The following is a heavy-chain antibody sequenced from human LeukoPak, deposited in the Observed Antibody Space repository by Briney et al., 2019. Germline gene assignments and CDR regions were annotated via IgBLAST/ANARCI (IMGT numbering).Heavy chain of an antibody. CDR3: AKASGYDLGWDAFDI. CDR2: INGSGGST. J-gene: IGHJ3*02. V-gene: IGHV3-23*01. Sequence: PGGSLRLSCAASGFTFSSYAMSWVRQAPGKGLEWVSAINGSGGSTYYADSVKGRFTISRDNSKNTLYLQMNSLRAEDTAVYYCAKASGYDLGWDAFDIWGQGTMVTVSS. CDR1: GFTFSSYA. D-gene: IGHD5-12*01.